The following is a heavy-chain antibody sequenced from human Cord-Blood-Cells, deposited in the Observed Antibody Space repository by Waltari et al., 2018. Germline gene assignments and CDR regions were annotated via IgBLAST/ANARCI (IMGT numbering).Heavy chain of an antibody. D-gene: IGHD2-15*01. CDR1: GYSCTSYW. Sequence: ELQLVQSGAEVKKPGESVKISCKGSGYSCTSYWIGWVRQMPGKGREWKGMDWPVDIANEGSQSYHAEVTISADKTLSTTYLQRRSLKASGTGMEYCAGYNLGYWSGDSCYDDFDIWGQGTMVTVSS. J-gene: IGHJ3*02. CDR2: DWPVDIAN. V-gene: IGHV5-51*01. CDR3: AGYNLGYWSGDSCYDDFDI.